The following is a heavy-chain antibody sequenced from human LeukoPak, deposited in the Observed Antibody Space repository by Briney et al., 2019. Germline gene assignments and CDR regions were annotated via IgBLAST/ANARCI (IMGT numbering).Heavy chain of an antibody. CDR2: INSDGSST. D-gene: IGHD6-6*01. V-gene: IGHV3-74*01. J-gene: IGHJ5*02. Sequence: PGGSLRLSCAASGFTFSSYWMHWVRQAPGKGLVWVSRINSDGSSTSYADSVKGRFTISRDNAKNTLYLQMNSLRGEDTAVYYCARGCGYSSSSGSPSMFDPWGQGTLVTVSS. CDR3: ARGCGYSSSSGSPSMFDP. CDR1: GFTFSSYW.